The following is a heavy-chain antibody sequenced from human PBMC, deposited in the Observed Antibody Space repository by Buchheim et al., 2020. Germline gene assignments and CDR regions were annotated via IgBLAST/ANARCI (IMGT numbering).Heavy chain of an antibody. CDR3: AKPVSVTRVYNLFDP. J-gene: IGHJ5*02. Sequence: EVQLLESGGGLVQPGGSLRLSCAVSGFAFSGYAMSWVRQASGKGLEWVSAISGSGITTYYADSVKGRFTISRDNSTNNLYLQMNSLSSEDTAVYYCAKPVSVTRVYNLFDPWGQGTL. D-gene: IGHD2-8*01. CDR1: GFAFSGYA. CDR2: ISGSGITT. V-gene: IGHV3-23*01.